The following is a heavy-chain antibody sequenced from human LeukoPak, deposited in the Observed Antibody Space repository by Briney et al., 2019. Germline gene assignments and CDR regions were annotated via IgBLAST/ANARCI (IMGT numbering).Heavy chain of an antibody. CDR1: GFTFSTYT. D-gene: IGHD6-19*01. J-gene: IGHJ4*02. V-gene: IGHV3-23*01. CDR3: VKDLSGAWSFDF. CDR2: IGSGTTST. Sequence: PGGSLRLSCAASGFTFSTYTMTWVRQAPGKGLEWVSSIGSGTTSTYFADSVKGRFTISRDNSKNTLYLQTDSLRTEDTAVYYCVKDLSGAWSFDFWGQGTLVTVSS.